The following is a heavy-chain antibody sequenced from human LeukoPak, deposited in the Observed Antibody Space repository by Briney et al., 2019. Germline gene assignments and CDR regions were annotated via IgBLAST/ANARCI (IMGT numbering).Heavy chain of an antibody. Sequence: SETLSLTCTVSGDSINAYYWGWIRQPPGKRLEWIGYIYFSGTTKYNPSLESRVTISVDTSKSQFSLKLSSVTAADTAVYYCARRRAEGGSNGHYNWFDPWGQGILVTVSS. J-gene: IGHJ5*02. V-gene: IGHV4-59*08. CDR1: GDSINAYY. CDR3: ARRRAEGGSNGHYNWFDP. CDR2: IYFSGTT. D-gene: IGHD6-13*01.